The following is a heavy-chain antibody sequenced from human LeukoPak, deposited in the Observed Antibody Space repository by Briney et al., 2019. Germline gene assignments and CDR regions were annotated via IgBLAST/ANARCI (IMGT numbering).Heavy chain of an antibody. V-gene: IGHV3-23*01. Sequence: GGSLRLSCAVSGFIFNSYAMSWVRQAPGKGLEWVSSISASGGSTYHADSVKGRFTISRDNSKNTLHLQMNSLRADDTALYYCAKGALAAAGSGFDYWGQGTLVTVSS. CDR2: ISASGGST. J-gene: IGHJ4*02. D-gene: IGHD6-13*01. CDR1: GFIFNSYA. CDR3: AKGALAAAGSGFDY.